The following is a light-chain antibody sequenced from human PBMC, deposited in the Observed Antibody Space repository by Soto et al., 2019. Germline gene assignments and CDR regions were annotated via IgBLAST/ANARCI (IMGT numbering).Light chain of an antibody. CDR2: SAS. CDR1: QSVSSN. V-gene: IGKV3-15*01. Sequence: EVVMTQSPATLSVSPGERATLSCRASQSVSSNLVWYQQKPGQAPRLLIYSASTRATGIPARFSGTGSGTEFTLTISSLQSEDFATYYCQQYNSYSQGMFGQGTKVEIK. CDR3: QQYNSYSQGM. J-gene: IGKJ1*01.